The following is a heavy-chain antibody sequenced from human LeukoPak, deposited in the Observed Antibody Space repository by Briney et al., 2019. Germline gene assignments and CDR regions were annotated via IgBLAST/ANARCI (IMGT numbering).Heavy chain of an antibody. CDR2: ISAYNGNT. D-gene: IGHD2-2*01. CDR1: GYTFTSYG. CDR3: ARDHPLVVPAAMANRWFDP. Sequence: ASVKVSCKASGYTFTSYGISWVRQAPGQGLEWMGWISAYNGNTNYAQKLQGRVTMTTDTSTSTAYMELRSLRSDDTAVYYCARDHPLVVPAAMANRWFDPWGQGTLVTVS. J-gene: IGHJ5*02. V-gene: IGHV1-18*04.